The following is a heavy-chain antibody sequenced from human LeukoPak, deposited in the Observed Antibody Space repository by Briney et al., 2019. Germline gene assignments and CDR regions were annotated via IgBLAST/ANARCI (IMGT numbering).Heavy chain of an antibody. CDR2: INTDGSST. D-gene: IGHD3-22*01. CDR3: AKDADDSSGYLDY. CDR1: GFTFSSYW. J-gene: IGHJ4*02. V-gene: IGHV3-74*01. Sequence: PGGSLRLSCAASGFTFSSYWMHWVRQAPGKGLVWVSRINTDGSSTSYADSVKGRFTISRDNAKNTLYLQMNSLRAEDTAVYYCAKDADDSSGYLDYWGQGTLVTVSS.